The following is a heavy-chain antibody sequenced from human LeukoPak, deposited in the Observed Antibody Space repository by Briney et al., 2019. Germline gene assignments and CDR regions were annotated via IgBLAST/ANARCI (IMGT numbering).Heavy chain of an antibody. D-gene: IGHD4-17*01. CDR1: GYTFTGYY. V-gene: IGHV1-2*02. J-gene: IGHJ4*02. Sequence: ASVKVSCKASGYTFTGYYMHWVRQAPGQGLEWMGWINPNSGGTNYAQKFQGRVTMARDTSISTAYMELSRLRSDDTAVYYCARVGDYGDYFSYWGQGTVVTVSS. CDR2: INPNSGGT. CDR3: ARVGDYGDYFSY.